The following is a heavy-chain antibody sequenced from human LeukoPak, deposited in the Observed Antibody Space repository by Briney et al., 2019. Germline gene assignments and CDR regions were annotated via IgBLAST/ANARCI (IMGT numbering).Heavy chain of an antibody. CDR3: ARDIGVGASDY. J-gene: IGHJ4*02. CDR2: MYSSGST. V-gene: IGHV4-4*07. D-gene: IGHD1-26*01. Sequence: KPSETLSLTCAVSGASIFSYYWSWIRQPAGKGLEGIGRMYSSGSTDYNPSLKSRVTMSVDTSKNQFSLKLSSVTAADAAVYYCARDIGVGASDYWGQGTLVTVSS. CDR1: GASIFSYY.